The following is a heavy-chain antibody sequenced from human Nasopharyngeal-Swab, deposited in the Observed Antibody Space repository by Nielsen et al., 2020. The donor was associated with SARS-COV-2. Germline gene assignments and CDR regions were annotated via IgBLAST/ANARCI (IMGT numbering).Heavy chain of an antibody. CDR1: GFTFSSYS. CDR2: ISSSSSYI. CDR3: ATQGRDDFWSGYSPFDY. Sequence: GGSLRLSCAASGFTFSSYSMNWVRQAPGQGLEWVSSISSSSSYIYYADSVKGRFTISRDNAKNSLYLQMNSLRAEDTAVYYCATQGRDDFWSGYSPFDYWGQGTLVTVSS. D-gene: IGHD3-3*01. V-gene: IGHV3-21*01. J-gene: IGHJ4*02.